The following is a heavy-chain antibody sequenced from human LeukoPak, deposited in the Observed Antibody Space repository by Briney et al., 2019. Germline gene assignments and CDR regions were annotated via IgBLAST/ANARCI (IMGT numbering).Heavy chain of an antibody. CDR1: GFTFSSYW. CDR3: ARDFDSSTYL. V-gene: IGHV3-74*01. Sequence: PGGSLRLSCAASGFTFSSYWMHWVRQPPGKGLVWVSRNTDGSRIYDADSVKGRFTISRDNARNTLYLQMNSLRAEDSAVYYCARDFDSSTYLWGQGTLVTVSS. D-gene: IGHD2/OR15-2a*01. CDR2: NTDGSRI. J-gene: IGHJ4*02.